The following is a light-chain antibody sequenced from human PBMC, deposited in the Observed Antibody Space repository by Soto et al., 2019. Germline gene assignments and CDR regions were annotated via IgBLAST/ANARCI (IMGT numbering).Light chain of an antibody. V-gene: IGKV1-9*01. Sequence: DIPLTQSPSFLSASVGDRVTITCRASQDVSRYLAWYQQKPGKAPNLLIYAASTLRSGVPSRFSGSGSETEFTLTISSLQPEDFATYYCQQLNSYVFACGPGTKVDIK. CDR3: QQLNSYVFA. CDR1: QDVSRY. J-gene: IGKJ3*01. CDR2: AAS.